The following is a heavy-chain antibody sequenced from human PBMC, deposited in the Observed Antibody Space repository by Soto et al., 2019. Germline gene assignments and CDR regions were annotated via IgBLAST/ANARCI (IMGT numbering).Heavy chain of an antibody. V-gene: IGHV3-23*01. Sequence: SVGSLRLSCAASGFMFNNYAMSWVRQAPGKGLEWVSTVSVSGGTTYYADSLKGRFTISRDNSKKTVYLQMNRLRADDTAIYYCAKGLYYYDSSGYRLFDYWGQGTLVTV. CDR2: VSVSGGTT. D-gene: IGHD3-22*01. CDR3: AKGLYYYDSSGYRLFDY. J-gene: IGHJ4*02. CDR1: GFMFNNYA.